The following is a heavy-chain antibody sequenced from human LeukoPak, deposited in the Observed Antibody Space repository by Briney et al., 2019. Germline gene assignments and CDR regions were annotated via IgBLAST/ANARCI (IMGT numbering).Heavy chain of an antibody. J-gene: IGHJ4*02. CDR1: GGSFSGYY. CDR3: ARDTGADYGGNSAFDY. V-gene: IGHV4-34*01. D-gene: IGHD4-23*01. CDR2: INHSGST. Sequence: SETLSLTCAVHGGSFSGYYWSWIRQPPGKGLEWIGEINHSGSTNYNPSLKSRVTISVDTSKNQFSLKLSSATAADTAVYYCARDTGADYGGNSAFDYWGQGTLVTVSS.